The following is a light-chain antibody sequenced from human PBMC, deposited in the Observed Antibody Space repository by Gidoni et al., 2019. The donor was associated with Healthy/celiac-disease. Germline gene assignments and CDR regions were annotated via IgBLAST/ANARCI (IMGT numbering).Light chain of an antibody. CDR3: QQYYSTPPT. Sequence: IVMTQSPDSLAVSLGERATINCKSSQSVLYSSNNKNYLAWYQQKPGQPPKLLIYWASTRESGVPDRFSGSGSGTDFTLTIRSLQAEDVAVYYCQQYYSTPPTFGQGTKVEIK. CDR2: WAS. CDR1: QSVLYSSNNKNY. V-gene: IGKV4-1*01. J-gene: IGKJ1*01.